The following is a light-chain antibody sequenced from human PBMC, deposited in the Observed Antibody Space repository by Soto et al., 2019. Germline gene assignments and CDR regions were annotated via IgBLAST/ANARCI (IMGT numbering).Light chain of an antibody. CDR1: QTVSSY. J-gene: IGKJ5*01. CDR2: GAS. Sequence: ENVLTQSPGTLSLSPGERATLSCRASQTVSSYLTWYQQRPGQAPRLLISGASRRATGIPDRFSGSGSGTDFTLPISRREPEDFALYYCQQYGTSPLTFGQGTRREIK. V-gene: IGKV3-20*01. CDR3: QQYGTSPLT.